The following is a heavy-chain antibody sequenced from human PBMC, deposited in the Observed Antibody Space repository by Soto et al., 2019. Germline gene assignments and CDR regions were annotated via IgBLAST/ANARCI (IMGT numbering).Heavy chain of an antibody. Sequence: GTSVKVTCKASGYTFTSYGISWVRQAPGQGLEWMGWISAYNGNTNYAQKLQGRVTMTTDTSTSTAYMELRSLRSDDTAVYYCARGDHIVGATVGAFDIWGQGTMVTVSS. J-gene: IGHJ3*02. D-gene: IGHD1-26*01. CDR3: ARGDHIVGATVGAFDI. CDR2: ISAYNGNT. V-gene: IGHV1-18*04. CDR1: GYTFTSYG.